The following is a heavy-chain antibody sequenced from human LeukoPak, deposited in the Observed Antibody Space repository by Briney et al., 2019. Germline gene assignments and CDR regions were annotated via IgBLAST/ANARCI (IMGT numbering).Heavy chain of an antibody. J-gene: IGHJ4*02. CDR3: ARGSTYCSSISCPMINCDY. Sequence: ASVKVSCKASGYTFTSYDINWVRQAPGQGLEWMGWMNPNSGNTGYAQKFQGRVTMTRNTSISTAYMELSSLRSEDTAVYYCARGSTYCSSISCPMINCDYWGRGTLVTVSS. V-gene: IGHV1-8*01. CDR1: GYTFTSYD. CDR2: MNPNSGNT. D-gene: IGHD2-2*01.